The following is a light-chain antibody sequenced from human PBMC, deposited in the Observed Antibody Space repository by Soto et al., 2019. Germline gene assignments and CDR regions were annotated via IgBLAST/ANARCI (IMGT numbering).Light chain of an antibody. J-gene: IGKJ3*01. CDR3: QQYNIWPRFT. V-gene: IGKV3-15*01. Sequence: EIVMTQSPATLSVSPGDRATVSCRASQGVGSDLAWYQQKPGQPPRLLIYDASTRAIGIPARFSGSGSGTAFTLSISSLQSEDFAVYYCQQYNIWPRFTFGPENKVEIK. CDR1: QGVGSD. CDR2: DAS.